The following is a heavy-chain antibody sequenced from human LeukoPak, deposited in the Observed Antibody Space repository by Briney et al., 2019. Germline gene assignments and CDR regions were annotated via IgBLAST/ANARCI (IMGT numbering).Heavy chain of an antibody. Sequence: GRSLRLSCAASGFTFGSYAMHWVRQAPGKGLEWVALIRSDGSDKYYADSVKGRFTISRDNSKNTVFLQMNSLRAEDTAVYYCAKDIAAAGGPCAYWGRGTLVTVSS. J-gene: IGHJ4*02. CDR1: GFTFGSYA. D-gene: IGHD6-13*01. V-gene: IGHV3-33*06. CDR3: AKDIAAAGGPCAY. CDR2: IRSDGSDK.